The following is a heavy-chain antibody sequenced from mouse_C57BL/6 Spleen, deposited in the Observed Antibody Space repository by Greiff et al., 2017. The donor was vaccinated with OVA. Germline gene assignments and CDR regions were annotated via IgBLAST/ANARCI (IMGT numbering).Heavy chain of an antibody. J-gene: IGHJ4*01. D-gene: IGHD6-1*01. CDR2: IYPGSGST. CDR3: SLSLYAMDY. V-gene: IGHV1-55*01. CDR1: GYTFTSYW. Sequence: QVQLQQPGAELVKPGASVKMSCKASGYTFTSYWITWVKQRPGQGLEWIGDIYPGSGSTNYNEKFKSKATLTADTSSSTAYMHLSSLTSEDSAVYYCSLSLYAMDYWGQGTSVTVSS.